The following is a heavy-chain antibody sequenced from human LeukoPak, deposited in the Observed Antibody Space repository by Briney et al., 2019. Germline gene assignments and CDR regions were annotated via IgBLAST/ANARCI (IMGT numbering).Heavy chain of an antibody. V-gene: IGHV4-59*08. Sequence: SETLSLTCAVYGGSFSGYYWSWIRQPPGKGLEWIGYIYYSGSINYNPSLKSRVTISVDTSKNQFSLKLSSVTAADTAVYYCARLRVSSGGEYYFDYWGQGTLVTVSS. J-gene: IGHJ4*02. CDR3: ARLRVSSGGEYYFDY. D-gene: IGHD3-16*01. CDR2: IYYSGSI. CDR1: GGSFSGYY.